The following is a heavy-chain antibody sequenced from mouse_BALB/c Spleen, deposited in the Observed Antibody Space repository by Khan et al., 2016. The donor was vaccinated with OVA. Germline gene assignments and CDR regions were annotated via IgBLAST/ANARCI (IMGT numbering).Heavy chain of an antibody. V-gene: IGHV1-20*02. CDR1: GYSFTGYF. J-gene: IGHJ2*01. CDR2: INPHIGET. CDR3: ARIYGSDFDY. Sequence: IQLVQSGPELVKPGASVKISCKASGYSFTGYFMNWVMQSHGKSLEWIGRINPHIGETFYNQKFKGKATLTVDESSSTAHMELRSLASEDSAVSYCARIYGSDFDYWGQGTTRTVSS. D-gene: IGHD1-1*01.